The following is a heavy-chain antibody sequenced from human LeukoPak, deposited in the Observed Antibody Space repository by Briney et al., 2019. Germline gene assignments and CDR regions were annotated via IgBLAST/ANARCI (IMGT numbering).Heavy chain of an antibody. CDR3: ARDNQYCSSTSCFDWFDP. V-gene: IGHV3-21*01. CDR2: ISSSSSYI. D-gene: IGHD2-2*01. CDR1: GXTFSSYS. J-gene: IGHJ5*02. Sequence: GGSLRLSCAASGXTFSSYSMNWVRQAPGKGREWVSSISSSSSYIYYADSVKGRFTISRDNAKNSLYLQMNSLRAEDTAVYYCARDNQYCSSTSCFDWFDPWGQGTLVTVSS.